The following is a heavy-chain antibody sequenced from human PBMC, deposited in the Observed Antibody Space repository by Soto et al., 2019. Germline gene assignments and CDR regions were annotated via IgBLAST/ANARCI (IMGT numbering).Heavy chain of an antibody. J-gene: IGHJ4*02. V-gene: IGHV4-30-4*01. D-gene: IGHD3-22*01. CDR2: IYYSGST. Sequence: SETLSLTCTVSGGSSSSGDYYWSWIRQPPGKGLEWIGYIYYSGSTYYNPSLKSRVTISVDTSKNQFSLKLSSVTAADTAVYYCARTYYYDSSLDYWGQGTLGTVSS. CDR1: GGSSSSGDYY. CDR3: ARTYYYDSSLDY.